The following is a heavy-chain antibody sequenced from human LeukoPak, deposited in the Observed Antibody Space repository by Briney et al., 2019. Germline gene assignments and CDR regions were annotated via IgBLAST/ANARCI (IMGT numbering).Heavy chain of an antibody. CDR3: ARRDIVKGGFDY. Sequence: PSETLSLTCPVSGDSVNTRRYYWGWIRQPPGKGLEWIGSIYHSGSTYYEPFLRSRVTISIDTSRNQFSLNLTSVTAADTAVYFCARRDIVKGGFDYWGQGTLVTVSS. V-gene: IGHV4-39*01. CDR2: IYHSGST. J-gene: IGHJ4*02. D-gene: IGHD3-16*02. CDR1: GDSVNTRRYY.